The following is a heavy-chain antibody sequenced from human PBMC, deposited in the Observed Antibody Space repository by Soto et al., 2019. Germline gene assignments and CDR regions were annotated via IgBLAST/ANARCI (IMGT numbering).Heavy chain of an antibody. J-gene: IGHJ5*02. D-gene: IGHD1-26*01. CDR1: GGSIASSDW. CDR3: ARSSGTFNWFDP. CDR2: IYQYGIT. Sequence: QVQLQASGPGLVKPSGTLSLTCVVSGGSIASSDWWSWVRQSPGKGLEWIGDIYQYGITLYNPSLKSRVTISIDRSKNQFSLNLNSVTAADTAVYYCARSSGTFNWFDPWGQGTLVTVST. V-gene: IGHV4-4*02.